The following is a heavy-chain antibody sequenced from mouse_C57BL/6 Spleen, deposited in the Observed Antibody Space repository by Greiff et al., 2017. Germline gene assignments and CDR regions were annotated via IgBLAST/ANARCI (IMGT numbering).Heavy chain of an antibody. Sequence: QVQLQQPGAELVKPGASVKLSCKASGYTFTSYWMHWVKQRPGQGLEWIGMIHPNSGTTNYNEKFKSKATLTVDKSSSTAYMQLSSLTSEDAAFYCCTTSTGPLDYWGQGTSLTVSS. D-gene: IGHD4-1*02. V-gene: IGHV1-64*01. CDR3: TTSTGPLDY. CDR2: IHPNSGTT. CDR1: GYTFTSYW. J-gene: IGHJ2*02.